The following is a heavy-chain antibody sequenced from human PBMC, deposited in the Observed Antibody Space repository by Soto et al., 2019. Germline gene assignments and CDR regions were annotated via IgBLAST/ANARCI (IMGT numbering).Heavy chain of an antibody. CDR1: GFTFSSYS. J-gene: IGHJ4*02. V-gene: IGHV3-23*01. CDR3: AKDYGDYGY. Sequence: SGGSLSLSCAASGFTFSSYSMSWVRQAPGKGLEWVSAISGSGGSTYYADSVKGRFTIPRDNSKNTLYLQMNSLRAEDTAVYYCAKDYGDYGYWGQGTLVTVSS. CDR2: ISGSGGST. D-gene: IGHD4-17*01.